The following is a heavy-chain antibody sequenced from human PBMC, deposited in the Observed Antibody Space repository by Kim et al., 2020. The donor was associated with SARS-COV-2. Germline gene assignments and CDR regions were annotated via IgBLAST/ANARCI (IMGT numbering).Heavy chain of an antibody. CDR2: ISYDGNNK. CDR1: GFTFSNYG. V-gene: IGHV3-30*03. J-gene: IGHJ6*02. CDR3: ASLHCSGGSCYSGYFYVMDV. D-gene: IGHD2-15*01. Sequence: GGSLRLSCAASGFTFSNYGMHWVRQAPGKGLEWVAVISYDGNNKYYADSVQGRFTISRDNSKNALYLQMSSLRAEDTAVYYCASLHCSGGSCYSGYFYVMDVWGQGTTVTVSS.